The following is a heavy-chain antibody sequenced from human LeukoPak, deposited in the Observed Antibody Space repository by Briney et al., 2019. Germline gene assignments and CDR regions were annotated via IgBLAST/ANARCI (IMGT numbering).Heavy chain of an antibody. CDR3: ARGDGRQQLVRGYYMDV. V-gene: IGHV3-30*19. J-gene: IGHJ6*03. CDR2: IWYDGSNK. D-gene: IGHD6-13*01. CDR1: GFTFSSYS. Sequence: GGSLRLSCAASGFTFSSYSMHWVRQAPGKGLEWVAVIWYDGSNKYYADSVRGRFTISRDNSKNTLYLQMNSLRAEDTAVYYCARGDGRQQLVRGYYMDVWGKGTTVTVSS.